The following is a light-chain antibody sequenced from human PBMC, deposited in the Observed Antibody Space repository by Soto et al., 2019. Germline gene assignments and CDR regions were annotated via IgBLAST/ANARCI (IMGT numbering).Light chain of an antibody. CDR3: QQRSNWPPGFT. Sequence: EIVLTQSPATLSLSPGERATLSCRASQSVSSYLAWYQQKPGQAPRLLIYDASNRATGIPARFSGSGSGTDFTLTISSLEHVDFAVYYCQQRSNWPPGFTFGPGTKVDIK. CDR1: QSVSSY. J-gene: IGKJ3*01. CDR2: DAS. V-gene: IGKV3-11*01.